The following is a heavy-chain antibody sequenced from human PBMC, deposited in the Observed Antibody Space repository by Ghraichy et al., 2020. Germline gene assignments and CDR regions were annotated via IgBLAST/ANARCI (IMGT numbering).Heavy chain of an antibody. CDR2: TYYRSKWYN. J-gene: IGHJ6*02. CDR3: ARDRYYSGSYYYYYGMDV. CDR1: GDSVSSNSAA. Sequence: SQTLSLTCAISGDSVSSNSAAWNWIRQSPSRGLEWLGRTYYRSKWYNDYAVSVKSRITINPDTSKNQFSLQLNSVTSEDTAVYYCARDRYYSGSYYYYYGMDVWGQGTTVTVSS. D-gene: IGHD1-26*01. V-gene: IGHV6-1*01.